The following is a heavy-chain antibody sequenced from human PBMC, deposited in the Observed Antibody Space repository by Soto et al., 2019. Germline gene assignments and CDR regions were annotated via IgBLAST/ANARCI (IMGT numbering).Heavy chain of an antibody. CDR2: TGISGRTT. D-gene: IGHD1-20*01. CDR1: GLTFSVSA. V-gene: IGHV3-23*01. CDR3: ATVHNTSRSFNY. Sequence: VSLRLSCVASGLTFSVSAMTWVRQAPGKGLEWVSTTGISGRTTYYGDSVKGRFTVSRDNSKNTLDLQMSSLRAEDTAVYYCATVHNTSRSFNYWGRGTLVTV. J-gene: IGHJ4*02.